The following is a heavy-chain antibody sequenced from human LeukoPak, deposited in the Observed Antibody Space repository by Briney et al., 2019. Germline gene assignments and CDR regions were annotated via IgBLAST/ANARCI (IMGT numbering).Heavy chain of an antibody. CDR3: ARAKDPVVPAAALDY. Sequence: ASVKVSCKASGYTFTSYYMHWVRQAPGQGLEWMGIINPSGGSTSYAQKFQGRVTMTRDTSTSTVYMELSSLRSEGTAVYYCARAKDPVVPAAALDYWGQGTLVTVSS. J-gene: IGHJ4*02. CDR1: GYTFTSYY. V-gene: IGHV1-46*01. D-gene: IGHD2-2*01. CDR2: INPSGGST.